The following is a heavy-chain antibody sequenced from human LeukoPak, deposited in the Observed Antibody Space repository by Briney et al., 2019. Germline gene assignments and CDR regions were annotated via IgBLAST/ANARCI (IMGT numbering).Heavy chain of an antibody. J-gene: IGHJ4*02. CDR2: INPNSGGT. Sequence: ASVKVSCKASGYTFTGYYMHWVRQAPGQGLEWMGWINPNSGGTNYAQKFQGRVTMTRDTSISTAYMELSRLRSDDTAVYYCVLRVRDTVTTSIHIENWGQGTLVTVSS. CDR1: GYTFTGYY. D-gene: IGHD4-17*01. V-gene: IGHV1-2*02. CDR3: VLRVRDTVTTSIHIEN.